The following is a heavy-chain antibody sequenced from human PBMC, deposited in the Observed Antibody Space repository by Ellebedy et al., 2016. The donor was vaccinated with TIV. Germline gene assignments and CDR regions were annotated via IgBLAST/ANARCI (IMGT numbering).Heavy chain of an antibody. V-gene: IGHV6-1*01. Sequence: SQTLSLTCAISGDSVSSNSAAWTWIRLSPSRGLEWLGRTYFRSKWYYDYAVSVKSRIIINPDTSKNQFSLQLNSVTPEDTAVYYRAGSVSYMRHWGQGTLVTVSS. D-gene: IGHD3-10*01. CDR2: TYFRSKWYY. J-gene: IGHJ4*02. CDR3: AGSVSYMRH. CDR1: GDSVSSNSAA.